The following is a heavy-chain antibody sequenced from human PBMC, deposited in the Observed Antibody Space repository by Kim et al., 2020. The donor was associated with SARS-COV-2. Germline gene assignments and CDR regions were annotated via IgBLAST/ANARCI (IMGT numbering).Heavy chain of an antibody. V-gene: IGHV3-49*03. D-gene: IGHD2-21*02. CDR2: IRSKAYGGTT. CDR1: GFTFGDYA. J-gene: IGHJ6*02. CDR3: TRDRYCGGDCYSPDGMDV. Sequence: GGSLRLSCTASGFTFGDYAMSWFRQAPGKGLEWVGFIRSKAYGGTTEYAAPVKGRFTISRDDSKSIAYLQMNSLKTEDTAVYYCTRDRYCGGDCYSPDGMDVWGQGTTVTVSS.